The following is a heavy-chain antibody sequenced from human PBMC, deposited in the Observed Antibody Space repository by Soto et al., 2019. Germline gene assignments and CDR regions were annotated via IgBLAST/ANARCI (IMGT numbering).Heavy chain of an antibody. CDR2: IYYSGST. CDR3: ARDHQVNSGWFNWFDP. Sequence: KPSETLSLTCTVSGGSISSYYWSWIRQPPGKGLEWIGYIYYSGSTNYNPSLKSRVTISVDTSKNQFSLKLSSVTAADTAVYYCARDHQVNSGWFNWFDPWGQGTLVTVSS. V-gene: IGHV4-59*01. D-gene: IGHD6-19*01. J-gene: IGHJ5*02. CDR1: GGSISSYY.